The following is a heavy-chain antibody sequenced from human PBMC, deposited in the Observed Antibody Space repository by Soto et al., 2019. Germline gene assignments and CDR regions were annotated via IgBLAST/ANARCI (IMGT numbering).Heavy chain of an antibody. CDR2: IYYSGST. V-gene: IGHV4-61*08. Sequence: SETLSLTCTVSGGSISSGDYYWSWIRQPPGKGLEWIGYIYYSGSTNYNPSLKSRVTISVDTSKNQFSLKLSSVTAADTAVYYCARDPTKVDTAMVLGTYDYWGQGTLVTVSS. CDR1: GGSISSGDYY. CDR3: ARDPTKVDTAMVLGTYDY. D-gene: IGHD5-18*01. J-gene: IGHJ4*02.